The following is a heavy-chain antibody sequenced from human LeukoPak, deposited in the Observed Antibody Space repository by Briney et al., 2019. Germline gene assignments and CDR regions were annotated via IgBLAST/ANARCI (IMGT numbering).Heavy chain of an antibody. V-gene: IGHV1-8*01. D-gene: IGHD3-16*01. CDR2: MNPNSGNT. J-gene: IGHJ4*02. CDR3: ARDDGQGGPFDY. Sequence: ASVKVSCKASGYTFTSYDINWVRQATGQGLEWMGWMNPNSGNTGYAQKFQGRVTMTRNTSISTAYMELSSLRSEDTAVYYCARDDGQGGPFDYWGPGTLVTVSS. CDR1: GYTFTSYD.